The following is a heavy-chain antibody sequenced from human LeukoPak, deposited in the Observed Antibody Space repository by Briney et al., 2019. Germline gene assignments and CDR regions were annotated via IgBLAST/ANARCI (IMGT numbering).Heavy chain of an antibody. V-gene: IGHV4-59*12. Sequence: PSETLSLTCTVSGGSISSYYWSWIRQPPGKGLEWIGYIYYSGSTNYNPSLKSRVTISVDTSKNQFSLKLSSVTAADTAVYYCARGYYDFWSGYYRTRTYYYYGMDVWGQGTTVTVSS. CDR3: ARGYYDFWSGYYRTRTYYYYGMDV. CDR1: GGSISSYY. D-gene: IGHD3-3*01. CDR2: IYYSGST. J-gene: IGHJ6*02.